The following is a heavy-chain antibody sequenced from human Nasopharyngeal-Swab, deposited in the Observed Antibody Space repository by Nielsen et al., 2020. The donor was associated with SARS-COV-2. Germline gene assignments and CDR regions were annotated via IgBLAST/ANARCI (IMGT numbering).Heavy chain of an antibody. J-gene: IGHJ4*02. V-gene: IGHV3-23*01. Sequence: GASLKISCAASGFTFSSYAMSWVRQAPGKGLEWVSGISGSGGITYYADSVKGRFTISRDNSKNTLYLQMNSLRAEDTAVYYCARSWAVVTNFDYWGQGTLVTVSS. CDR2: ISGSGGIT. D-gene: IGHD4-23*01. CDR3: ARSWAVVTNFDY. CDR1: GFTFSSYA.